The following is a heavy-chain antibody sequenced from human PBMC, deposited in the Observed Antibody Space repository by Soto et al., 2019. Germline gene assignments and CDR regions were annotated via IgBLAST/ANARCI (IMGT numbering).Heavy chain of an antibody. Sequence: GASVKVSCKASGYTSANYYMHWVRQAPGQGLEWMGIIDPDTGSTNYAQRFQGRVALTWDTSTSTVYMELRSLRSDDTAVYFCARETSDLEELPATSYLDYWGPGTLVTVSS. CDR1: GYTSANYY. J-gene: IGHJ4*02. CDR3: ARETSDLEELPATSYLDY. V-gene: IGHV1-46*01. CDR2: IDPDTGST. D-gene: IGHD2-2*01.